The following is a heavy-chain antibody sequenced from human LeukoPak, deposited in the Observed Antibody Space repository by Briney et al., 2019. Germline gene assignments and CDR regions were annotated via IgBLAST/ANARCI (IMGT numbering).Heavy chain of an antibody. CDR1: GFTFSSYA. CDR2: ISYDGSNK. Sequence: PGRSLRLSCAASGFTFSSYAMHWVRQAPGKGLEWVAVISYDGSNKYYADSVKGRFTISRDNSKNTLYLQMSSLRAEDTAVYYCARGGEGYLDYWGQGTLVTVSS. CDR3: ARGGEGYLDY. J-gene: IGHJ4*02. V-gene: IGHV3-30-3*01.